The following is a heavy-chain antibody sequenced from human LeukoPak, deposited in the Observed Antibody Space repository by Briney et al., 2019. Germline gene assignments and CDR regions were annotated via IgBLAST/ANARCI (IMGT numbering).Heavy chain of an antibody. CDR2: ISVYNGNT. V-gene: IGHV1-18*01. CDR1: GYTFTNYG. D-gene: IGHD6-19*01. J-gene: IGHJ4*02. CDR3: ARDPATSVDGGDS. Sequence: ASVKVSCKASGYTFTNYGVSWVRQAPGQGLEWMGWISVYNGNTDYAQRFQGRVTMTTDTSSSTAYMELRSLRFDDTAVYFCARDPATSVDGGDSWGQGTLVTVSS.